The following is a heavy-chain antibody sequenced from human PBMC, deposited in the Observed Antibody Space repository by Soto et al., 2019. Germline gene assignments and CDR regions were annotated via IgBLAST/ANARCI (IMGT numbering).Heavy chain of an antibody. J-gene: IGHJ6*02. D-gene: IGHD2-8*01. CDR3: AKDPLMKNYGMDV. Sequence: GASVKVSCKASGYTFTSYYMHWVRQAPGQGLEWMGIINPSGGSTSYAQKFQGRVTMTRDTSTSTVYMELSSLRSEDTAVYYCAKDPLMKNYGMDVWGQGTTVTVSS. CDR2: INPSGGST. V-gene: IGHV1-46*01. CDR1: GYTFTSYY.